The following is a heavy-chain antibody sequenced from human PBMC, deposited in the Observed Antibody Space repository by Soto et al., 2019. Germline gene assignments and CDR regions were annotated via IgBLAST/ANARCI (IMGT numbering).Heavy chain of an antibody. J-gene: IGHJ6*02. V-gene: IGHV3-43*01. CDR2: ISWDGGST. D-gene: IGHD3-3*01. Sequence: GGSLRLSCAAAAFTFADYTMHCVRQAAGKGLEWVSLISWDGGSTYYADSLKGRLTISRDNSKNSLYLQMNRLRTEDTALYYCAKDMRLDTIFGVATSPYYGMDVWGQGTTVTVSS. CDR3: AKDMRLDTIFGVATSPYYGMDV. CDR1: AFTFADYT.